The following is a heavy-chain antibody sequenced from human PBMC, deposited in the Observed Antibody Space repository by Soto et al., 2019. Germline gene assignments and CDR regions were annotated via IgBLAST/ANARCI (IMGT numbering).Heavy chain of an antibody. J-gene: IGHJ4*02. D-gene: IGHD2-21*01. CDR1: GFTFTNYA. Sequence: LRLSFAASGFTFTNYAMTWVRQAPGKGLEWVSVTSGSGGSTYYADSVKGRFTISRDNSKNTLYLQMDSLRAEDTAVYYCAKVIVVIAAAGDYFDHWGQGTLVTVS. V-gene: IGHV3-23*01. CDR2: TSGSGGST. CDR3: AKVIVVIAAAGDYFDH.